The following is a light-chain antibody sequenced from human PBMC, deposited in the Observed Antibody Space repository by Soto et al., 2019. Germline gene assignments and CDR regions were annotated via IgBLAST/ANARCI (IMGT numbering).Light chain of an antibody. V-gene: IGKV1-5*03. Sequence: DIQMTQSPSTLSASVGDRVIITCRASHSINSRLAWYQQKPGKAPNLLIYEASSLESGVPSRFSGSGSGTEFTLTISSLQAEDFASFYCQQYTSYPLTFGGGTKVDIK. CDR3: QQYTSYPLT. CDR2: EAS. J-gene: IGKJ4*01. CDR1: HSINSR.